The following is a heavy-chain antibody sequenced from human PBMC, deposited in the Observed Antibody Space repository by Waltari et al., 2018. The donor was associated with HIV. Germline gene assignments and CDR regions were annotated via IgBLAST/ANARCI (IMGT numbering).Heavy chain of an antibody. Sequence: VHLLQSGAEMKKPGASVTVSCTTSGYTFTNFYIHWVRQAPGQGLVWVGLANANGGGTLYSEAFPSRLTLTADTSTNTAYLHFTDLTSEDAATYFCGRGTTDYINYWGQGSLVTVSS. CDR3: GRGTTDYINY. D-gene: IGHD4-4*01. J-gene: IGHJ4*02. V-gene: IGHV1-46*03. CDR1: GYTFTNFY. CDR2: ANANGGGT.